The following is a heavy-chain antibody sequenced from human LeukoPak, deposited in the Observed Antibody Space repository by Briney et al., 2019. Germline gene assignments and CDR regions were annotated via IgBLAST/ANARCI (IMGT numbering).Heavy chain of an antibody. CDR1: GGSFSGYY. CDR2: INHSGST. D-gene: IGHD3-22*01. V-gene: IGHV4-34*01. CDR3: ARGEDYDSSGYFDFDY. J-gene: IGHJ4*02. Sequence: SETLSLTCAVYGGSFSGYYWSWIRQPPGKGLEWIGEINHSGSTNYNPSLKSRVTISVDTSKNQFSLKLSSVTAADTAVYYCARGEDYDSSGYFDFDYWGQGTLVTASS.